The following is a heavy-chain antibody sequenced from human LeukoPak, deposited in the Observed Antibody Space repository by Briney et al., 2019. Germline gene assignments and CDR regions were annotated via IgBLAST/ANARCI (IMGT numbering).Heavy chain of an antibody. D-gene: IGHD6-13*01. CDR2: ISAYNGNT. Sequence: GASVKVSCKASGYTFTRYGISWVRQAPGQGLEWMGWISAYNGNTNYAQKLQGRVTMTTDTSTSTAYMELRSLRSDDTAVYYCARARRIAAAGKLDYWGQGTLVTVSS. V-gene: IGHV1-18*01. CDR1: GYTFTRYG. J-gene: IGHJ4*02. CDR3: ARARRIAAAGKLDY.